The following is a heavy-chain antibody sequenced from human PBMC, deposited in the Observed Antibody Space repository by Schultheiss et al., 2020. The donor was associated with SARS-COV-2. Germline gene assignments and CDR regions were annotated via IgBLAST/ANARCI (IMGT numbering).Heavy chain of an antibody. J-gene: IGHJ4*02. D-gene: IGHD4-23*01. V-gene: IGHV3-33*01. CDR3: ARWDHYGGNSHLGFGY. CDR1: GFTFSSYG. CDR2: IWYDGSNK. Sequence: GGSLRLSCAASGFTFSSYGMHWVRQAPGKGLEWVAVIWYDGSNKYYADSVKGRFTISRDNSKNTLYLQMNSLIAEDTAVYYCARWDHYGGNSHLGFGYWGQGTLVTVSS.